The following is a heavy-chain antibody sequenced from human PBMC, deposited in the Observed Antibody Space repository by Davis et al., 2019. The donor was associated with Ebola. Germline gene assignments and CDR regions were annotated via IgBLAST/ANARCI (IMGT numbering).Heavy chain of an antibody. J-gene: IGHJ4*02. CDR3: ARAFAPPLWAYYFDF. Sequence: MPSETLSLTCTVSGGSISRYYWSWIRQPPGKGLEWIGYIYYSGSTNYNPSLKSRVTISVDTSKNQFSLKLSSVTAADTAVYYCARAFAPPLWAYYFDFWGQGSLVTVSS. D-gene: IGHD3-16*01. CDR2: IYYSGST. V-gene: IGHV4-59*08. CDR1: GGSISRYY.